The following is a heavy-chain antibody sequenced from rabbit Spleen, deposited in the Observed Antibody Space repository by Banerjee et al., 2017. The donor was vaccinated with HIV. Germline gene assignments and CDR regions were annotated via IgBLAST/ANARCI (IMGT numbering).Heavy chain of an antibody. J-gene: IGHJ4*01. V-gene: IGHV1S40*01. Sequence: QSLEESGGDLVKPGASLTVTCTASGFSFSNSDYMCWVRQAPGKGLEWIACIDTGSSGFTYFASWAKGRFTISKTSSTTVTLQMTSLTAADTATYFCARDLAGVIGWNFYLWGQGTLVTVS. CDR2: IDTGSSGFT. CDR1: GFSFSNSDY. CDR3: ARDLAGVIGWNFYL. D-gene: IGHD4-1*01.